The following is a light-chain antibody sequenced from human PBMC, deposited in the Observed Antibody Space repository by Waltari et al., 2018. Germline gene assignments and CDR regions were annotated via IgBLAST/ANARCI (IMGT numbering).Light chain of an antibody. J-gene: IGLJ3*02. V-gene: IGLV8-61*01. CDR2: KAS. CDR3: SIYMGSGIWV. Sequence: QTVVTQEPSLSVSPGGTVTLTCVLSSGSLSTTSYATWYQQTPGQGPRRLVYKASSRSAGVPDRFSGTILGNKAALTITGAQPEDESDYYCSIYMGSGIWVFGGVTKLTV. CDR1: SGSLSTTSY.